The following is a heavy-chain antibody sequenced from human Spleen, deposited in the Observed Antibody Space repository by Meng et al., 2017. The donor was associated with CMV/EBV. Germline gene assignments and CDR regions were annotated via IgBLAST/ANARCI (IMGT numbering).Heavy chain of an antibody. CDR3: ARGGITGTLEAFDI. Sequence: GGSLRLSCAASGFMSSRSAMSWVRQAPGKGLEWVSVIYGGGSTFYADSVKGRFTISRDNSKNTLYLQMNSLRAEDTAVYYCARGGITGTLEAFDIWGQGTMVTVSS. CDR1: GFMSSRSA. V-gene: IGHV3-53*01. CDR2: IYGGGST. D-gene: IGHD1/OR15-1a*01. J-gene: IGHJ3*02.